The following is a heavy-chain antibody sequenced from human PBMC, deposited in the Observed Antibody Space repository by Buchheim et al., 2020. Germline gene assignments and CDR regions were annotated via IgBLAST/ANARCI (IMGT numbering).Heavy chain of an antibody. V-gene: IGHV3-30-3*01. Sequence: QVQLVESGGGVVQPGRSLRLSCAASGFTFSSYAMHWVRQAPGKGLEWVAVISYDGSNKYYADSVKGRFTISRDNSKNTLYLQMNSLRAEDTAVYYCARAPYSSSWYYYYYGMDVWGQGTT. D-gene: IGHD6-13*01. J-gene: IGHJ6*02. CDR1: GFTFSSYA. CDR2: ISYDGSNK. CDR3: ARAPYSSSWYYYYYGMDV.